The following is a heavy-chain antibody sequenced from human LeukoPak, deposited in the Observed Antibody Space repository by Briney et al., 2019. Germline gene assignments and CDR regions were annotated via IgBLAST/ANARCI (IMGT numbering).Heavy chain of an antibody. D-gene: IGHD1-26*01. CDR3: AKGGKWDVTPFDY. CDR1: GFTFTSYS. J-gene: IGHJ4*02. CDR2: ISGGGGST. V-gene: IGHV3-23*01. Sequence: GGSLRLSCAASGFTFTSYSMNWVRQAPGKGLEWVSTISGGGGSTYYADSVKGRFTISRDNSKNTLYLQVNSLRAEDTAVYYCAKGGKWDVTPFDYWGRGTLVTVSS.